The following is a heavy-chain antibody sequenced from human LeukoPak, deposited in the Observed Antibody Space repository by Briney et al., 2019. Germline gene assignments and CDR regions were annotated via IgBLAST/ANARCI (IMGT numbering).Heavy chain of an antibody. CDR2: IYYSGST. CDR1: WGSISSSSYY. Sequence: PSETLSLTCTVSWGSISSSSYYWGWIRQPPGKGLEWIGSIYYSGSTYYNPSLKSRVTISVDTSKNQFSLKLSSVTAADTAVYYCARTAVAGLRWFDYWGPGTLVIVSS. CDR3: ARTAVAGLRWFDY. D-gene: IGHD6-19*01. J-gene: IGHJ5*01. V-gene: IGHV4-39*07.